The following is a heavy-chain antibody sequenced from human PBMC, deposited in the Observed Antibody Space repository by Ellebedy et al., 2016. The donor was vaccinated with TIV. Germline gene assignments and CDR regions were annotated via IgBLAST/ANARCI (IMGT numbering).Heavy chain of an antibody. V-gene: IGHV3-30*03. CDR3: ARDQTSSSLDY. D-gene: IGHD6-6*01. J-gene: IGHJ4*02. Sequence: GESLKISCAGSGFNFRGYGIHWVRQAPGKGLEWVAAISHDGTTKQYADSVKGRFTISRDNSKSTVALQMSDLKHDDTAVYYCARDQTSSSLDYWGQGTLVTVSS. CDR1: GFNFRGYG. CDR2: ISHDGTTK.